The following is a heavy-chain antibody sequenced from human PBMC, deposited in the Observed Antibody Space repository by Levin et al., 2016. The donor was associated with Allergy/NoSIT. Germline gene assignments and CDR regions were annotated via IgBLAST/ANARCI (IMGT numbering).Heavy chain of an antibody. D-gene: IGHD6-19*01. V-gene: IGHV3-53*01. J-gene: IGHJ3*02. CDR3: LVTSSAVDAFDI. CDR2: IYSAGST. CDR1: GFTVSSNY. Sequence: GGSLRLSCAASGFTVSSNYMSWVRQAPGKGLEWVSIIYSAGSTYYADSVKGRFSISRDNSKNTLYLQMNSLRAEDTAVYYCLVTSSAVDAFDIWGQGTMVTVSS.